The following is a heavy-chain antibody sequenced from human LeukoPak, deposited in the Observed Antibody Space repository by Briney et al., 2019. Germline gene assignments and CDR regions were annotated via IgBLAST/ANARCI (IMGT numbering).Heavy chain of an antibody. J-gene: IGHJ4*02. CDR1: GGSFSGYY. Sequence: SETLSLTCAVYGGSFSGYYWSWIRQPPGKGLEWIGEINHSGSTNYNPSLKSRVTISVDTSKNQFSLKLSSVTAADTAVYYCARLSDFWSGYSFDYWGQGTLVTVSS. D-gene: IGHD3-3*01. CDR3: ARLSDFWSGYSFDY. V-gene: IGHV4-34*01. CDR2: INHSGST.